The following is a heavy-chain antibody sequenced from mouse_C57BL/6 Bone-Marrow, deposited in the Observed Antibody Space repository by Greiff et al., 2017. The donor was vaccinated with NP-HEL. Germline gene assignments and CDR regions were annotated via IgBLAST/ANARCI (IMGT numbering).Heavy chain of an antibody. J-gene: IGHJ3*01. D-gene: IGHD3-1*01. CDR3: ASRAL. CDR2: IDPSDSYT. CDR1: GYTFTSYW. Sequence: QVQLQQPGAELVRPGTSVKLSCKASGYTFTSYWMHWVKQRPGQGLEWIGVIDPSDSYTNSNQKFKGKATLTVDTSSSTAYMQLSSLTSEDSAVFYCASRALWGQGTLVTVSA. V-gene: IGHV1-59*01.